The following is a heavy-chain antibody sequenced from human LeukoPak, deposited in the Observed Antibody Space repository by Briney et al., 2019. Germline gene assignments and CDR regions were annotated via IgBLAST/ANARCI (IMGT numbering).Heavy chain of an antibody. D-gene: IGHD2-2*01. J-gene: IGHJ3*02. V-gene: IGHV3-30*02. CDR3: AKDTSQLLLDAFDI. Sequence: GGSLRLSCAASEFTFNSYGMHWVRQAPGKGLDWVAFIRYDGSDKYYADSVKGRFTISRDNSKNTLYLQMNSLRGEDTAVYYCAKDTSQLLLDAFDIWGQGTMVTASS. CDR2: IRYDGSDK. CDR1: EFTFNSYG.